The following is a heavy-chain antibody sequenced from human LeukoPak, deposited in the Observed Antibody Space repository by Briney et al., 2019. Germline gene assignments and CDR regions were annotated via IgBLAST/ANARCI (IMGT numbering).Heavy chain of an antibody. CDR1: RGSRSSYY. D-gene: IGHD5-18*01. V-gene: IGHV4-4*07. CDR2: IYSSGSI. CDR3: ARERVDTALVGPRSYYYYMDV. Sequence: SETLSLICTVSRGSRSSYYWSWIRQPAGKGLEWIGRIYSSGSINYNPSLKSRVTMSVDTSKNQFSLNLSSVTATDTAVYYCARERVDTALVGPRSYYYYMDVWGKGTTVTVSS. J-gene: IGHJ6*03.